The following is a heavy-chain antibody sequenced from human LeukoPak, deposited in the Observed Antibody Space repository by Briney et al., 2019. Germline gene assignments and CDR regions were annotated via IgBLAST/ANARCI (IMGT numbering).Heavy chain of an antibody. J-gene: IGHJ4*02. Sequence: ASVKVSCKASGYTFTSYDIYWGRHSTGQGLGWMGRMYPNSGNTGYAQTSQGRVTITRDTTIRTPYIEKRSARSQGTRVYYSARGPIPAYYDVLTSQSTVYYCDYSGQRALVSVSS. V-gene: IGHV1-8*03. CDR1: GYTFTSYD. CDR3: ARGPIPAYYDVLTSQSTVYYCDY. D-gene: IGHD3-9*01. CDR2: MYPNSGNT.